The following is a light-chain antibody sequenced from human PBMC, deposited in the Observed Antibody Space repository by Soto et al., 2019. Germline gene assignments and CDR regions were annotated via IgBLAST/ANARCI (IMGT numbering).Light chain of an antibody. CDR2: DAS. J-gene: IGKJ5*01. V-gene: IGKV3-11*01. CDR3: QQRSNWPPIT. Sequence: EIVLTQSPATLSLSPGERDTNSCRASQRVSSYLAWYQQKPGQAPRLLIYDASNRATGIPARYSGSGSGTDFTLTISSLEPEDFAVYYCQQRSNWPPITFGQGTRLEIK. CDR1: QRVSSY.